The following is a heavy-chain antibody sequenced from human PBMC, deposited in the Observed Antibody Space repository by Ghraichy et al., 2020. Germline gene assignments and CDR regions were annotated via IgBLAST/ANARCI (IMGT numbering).Heavy chain of an antibody. CDR1: EFTFSTFG. CDR2: ISYDGSEK. J-gene: IGHJ6*02. CDR3: AKEGGTYFDSYYYGLNV. Sequence: GGSLRLSCAASEFTFSTFGMHWVRQAPGKGLEWVAVISYDGSEKYYADSVKGRFAISRDNSKYTLYLQMNSLRAEDTAVYYCAKEGGTYFDSYYYGLNVWGPGRTVTVAS. D-gene: IGHD1-26*01. V-gene: IGHV3-30*18.